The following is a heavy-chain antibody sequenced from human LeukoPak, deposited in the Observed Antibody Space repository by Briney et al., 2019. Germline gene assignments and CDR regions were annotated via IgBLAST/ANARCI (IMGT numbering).Heavy chain of an antibody. J-gene: IGHJ6*03. D-gene: IGHD1-26*01. CDR2: ISSSGGNT. Sequence: GGSLRLSCAASGFTFSSYAMSWVRQAPGKGLEWVSAISSSGGNTYYADSVKGRFTISRDNSKNTLYLQMNSLRAEDTAVYYCARPSAEWELNYYYYMDVWGKETTVTVSS. V-gene: IGHV3-23*01. CDR1: GFTFSSYA. CDR3: ARPSAEWELNYYYYMDV.